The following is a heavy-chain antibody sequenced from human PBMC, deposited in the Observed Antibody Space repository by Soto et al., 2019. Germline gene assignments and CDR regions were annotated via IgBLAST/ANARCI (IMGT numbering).Heavy chain of an antibody. Sequence: HPGGSLRLSCAASGFTFSSYGMHWVRQAPGKGLEWVAVIWYDGSNKYYADSVKGRFTISRDNSKNTLYLQMNSLRAEDTAVYYCARGETYYDILTGYYRGEYYYGMDVWGQGTTVTAP. D-gene: IGHD3-9*01. CDR2: IWYDGSNK. J-gene: IGHJ6*02. CDR3: ARGETYYDILTGYYRGEYYYGMDV. V-gene: IGHV3-33*01. CDR1: GFTFSSYG.